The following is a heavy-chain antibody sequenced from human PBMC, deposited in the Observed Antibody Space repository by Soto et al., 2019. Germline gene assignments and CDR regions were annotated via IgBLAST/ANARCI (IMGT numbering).Heavy chain of an antibody. V-gene: IGHV4-34*01. CDR2: INHSGST. CDR1: GGSFSGYY. D-gene: IGHD3-9*01. J-gene: IGHJ6*03. CDR3: ARGRSYDILTGYYYKKYYYYMDV. Sequence: SETLSLTCAVYGGSFSGYYWSWIRQPPGKGLEWIGEINHSGSTNYNPSLKSRVTISVDTSKNQFSLKLSSVTAADTAVYYCARGRSYDILTGYYYKKYYYYMDVWGKGTTVTVSS.